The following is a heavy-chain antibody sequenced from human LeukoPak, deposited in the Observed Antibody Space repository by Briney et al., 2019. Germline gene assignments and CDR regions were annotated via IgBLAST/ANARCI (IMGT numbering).Heavy chain of an antibody. CDR1: GFTFSNYA. D-gene: IGHD6-19*01. V-gene: IGHV3-23*01. CDR3: AKEEYSSVRGAFDI. Sequence: PGGSLRLSCAASGFTFSNYAMSWVRQAPGKGLEWGSTISGPGGATFYADSVKGRFTISRDNSKNTLYLQMNSLRVEDTAVYYCAKEEYSSVRGAFDIWGQGTMVTVSS. J-gene: IGHJ3*02. CDR2: ISGPGGAT.